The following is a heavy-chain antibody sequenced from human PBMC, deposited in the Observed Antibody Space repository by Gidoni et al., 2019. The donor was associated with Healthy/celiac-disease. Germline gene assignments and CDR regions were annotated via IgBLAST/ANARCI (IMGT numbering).Heavy chain of an antibody. CDR2: ISGSGGST. D-gene: IGHD5-18*01. CDR1: GFTFSSSA. J-gene: IGHJ5*02. CDR3: AKAGLGIQLGWFDP. V-gene: IGHV3-23*01. Sequence: EVQLLESGGGLVQPGGSLRLSCAASGFTFSSSAMSWVRQAPGKGLEGVSAISGSGGSTYYADSVKGRFTISRDNSKNTLYMQMNSLRAEDTAVYYCAKAGLGIQLGWFDPWGQGTLVTVSS.